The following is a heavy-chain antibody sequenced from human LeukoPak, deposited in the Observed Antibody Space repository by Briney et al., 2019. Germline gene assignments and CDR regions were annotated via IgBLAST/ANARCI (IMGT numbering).Heavy chain of an antibody. CDR1: GGSISSGGYS. V-gene: IGHV4-30-2*01. D-gene: IGHD6-19*01. Sequence: SQTLSLTCAVSGGSISSGGYSWSWIRQPPGKGLEWIGYIYHSGSTYYNPSLKSRVTISVDRSKNQFSLKLSSVTAADTAVYYCARAQGAGWDYYYYYGMDVWGQGTTVTVSS. CDR3: ARAQGAGWDYYYYYGMDV. CDR2: IYHSGST. J-gene: IGHJ6*02.